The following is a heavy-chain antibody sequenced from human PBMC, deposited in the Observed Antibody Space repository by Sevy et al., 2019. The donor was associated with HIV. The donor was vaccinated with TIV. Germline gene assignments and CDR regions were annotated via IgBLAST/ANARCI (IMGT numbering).Heavy chain of an antibody. CDR2: FSFGCGRI. CDR1: GFTFAKYS. V-gene: IGHV3-23*01. CDR3: AREGCTQPHDY. D-gene: IGHD2-8*01. Sequence: GGSLRLSCAASGFTFAKYSMSWVRQAPGKGLEWVSTFSFGCGRINYADSVKGRFTISRDDSKNTLFLQMNSLRAADTATYFCAREGCTQPHDYWGQGTLVTFSS. J-gene: IGHJ4*02.